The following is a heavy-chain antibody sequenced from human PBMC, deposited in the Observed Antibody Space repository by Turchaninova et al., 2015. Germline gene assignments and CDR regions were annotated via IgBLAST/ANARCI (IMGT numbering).Heavy chain of an antibody. Sequence: QVQLVESGGGVVQPGGSLSLSCAASGFTFTSYAMHWVRQAPGQGREWVSFIRYDENDKVSADSVGGRFTISRDKSKNTVYLDSRSLRIEDTAGYYCTKFPLESGNDRWGQGTLVTVSS. J-gene: IGHJ4*02. D-gene: IGHD5-12*01. CDR2: IRYDENDK. V-gene: IGHV3-30*02. CDR3: TKFPLESGNDR. CDR1: GFTFTSYA.